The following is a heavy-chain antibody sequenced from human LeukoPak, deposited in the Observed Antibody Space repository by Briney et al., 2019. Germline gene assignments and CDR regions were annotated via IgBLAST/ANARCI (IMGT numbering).Heavy chain of an antibody. CDR3: ARVGTKYYYYMDV. J-gene: IGHJ6*03. D-gene: IGHD2-8*01. V-gene: IGHV4-4*07. CDR1: GGSISSYY. CDR2: IYTSGST. Sequence: SETLPPTCTVSGGSISSYYWSWIRQPAGKGLEWIGRIYTSGSTNYNPSLKSRVTMSVDTSKNQFSLKLSSATAADTAVYYCARVGTKYYYYMDVWGKGTTVTVSS.